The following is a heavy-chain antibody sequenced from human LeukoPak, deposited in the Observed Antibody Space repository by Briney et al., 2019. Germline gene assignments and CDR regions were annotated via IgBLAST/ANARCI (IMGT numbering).Heavy chain of an antibody. CDR2: IYYSGST. CDR1: RDSISSGDYY. V-gene: IGHV4-30-4*08. D-gene: IGHD3-22*01. Sequence: ASQTLSLTCTVSRDSISSGDYYWSWIRQPPGKGLEWIGYIYYSGSTYYNPSLKSRVTISVDTSKNQFSLNLSSVTAADTAVYYCARGGYDSRGYYFDYWGQGTLVTVSS. CDR3: ARGGYDSRGYYFDY. J-gene: IGHJ4*02.